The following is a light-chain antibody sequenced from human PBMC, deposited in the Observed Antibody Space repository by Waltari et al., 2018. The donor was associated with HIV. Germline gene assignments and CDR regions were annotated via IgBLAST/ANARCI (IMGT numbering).Light chain of an antibody. J-gene: IGLJ2*01. V-gene: IGLV2-14*01. CDR1: GYDIGLSDL. Sequence: QSALTQPASLSGSPGQSITITCNGTGYDIGLSDLVSWYRQEPGKAPRLLISGVSNRPSEISRRFSGSKARTTASLTISALQADDEGDYYCSAYTMSGSLVFGGGTKLTVL. CDR3: SAYTMSGSLV. CDR2: GVS.